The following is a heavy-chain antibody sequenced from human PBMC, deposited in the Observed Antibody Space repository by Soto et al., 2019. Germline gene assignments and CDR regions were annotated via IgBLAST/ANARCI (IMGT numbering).Heavy chain of an antibody. CDR2: MNPNSGNT. CDR3: ARGRSSYYYGSGSYSNWFDP. Sequence: QVQLVQSGAEVKKPGASVKVSCKASGYTFTSYDINWVRQATGQGLEWMGWMNPNSGNTGYAQKFQGRVTMTRNTSISTAYMELSSLRSEDTAVYYCARGRSSYYYGSGSYSNWFDPWGQGTLVTVSS. CDR1: GYTFTSYD. J-gene: IGHJ5*02. V-gene: IGHV1-8*01. D-gene: IGHD3-10*01.